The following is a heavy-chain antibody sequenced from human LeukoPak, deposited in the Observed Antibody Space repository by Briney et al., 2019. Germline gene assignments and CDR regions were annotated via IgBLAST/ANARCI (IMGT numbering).Heavy chain of an antibody. CDR3: ARFDNPFDY. CDR2: IKQDGSEK. J-gene: IGHJ4*02. CDR1: GFTFSSYA. Sequence: PGGSLRLSCAASGFTFSSYAMHWVRQAPGKGLEWVANIKQDGSEKYYVDSVKGRFTISRDNAKNSQYLQMNSLRAEDTAVYYCARFDNPFDYWGQGTLVTVSS. V-gene: IGHV3-7*01. D-gene: IGHD3-9*01.